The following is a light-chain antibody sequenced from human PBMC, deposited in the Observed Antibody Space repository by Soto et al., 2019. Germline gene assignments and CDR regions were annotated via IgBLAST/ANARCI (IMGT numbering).Light chain of an antibody. Sequence: DIQMTQSPSSLSASVGDRVTITCRASQSISSYLNWYRQKPGKAPKLLIYAASSLQSGVPSRFSGSGSGTDFTLTISSLQPEDFATYYCQQSYSTPYTFGQGT. V-gene: IGKV1-39*01. CDR2: AAS. CDR3: QQSYSTPYT. J-gene: IGKJ2*01. CDR1: QSISSY.